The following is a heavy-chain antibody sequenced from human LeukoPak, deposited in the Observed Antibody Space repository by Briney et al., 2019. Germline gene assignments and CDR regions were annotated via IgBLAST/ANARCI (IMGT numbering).Heavy chain of an antibody. CDR1: GYTFTSYG. V-gene: IGHV1-18*01. CDR3: ARANGDYSPFDY. CDR2: ISAYNGNT. D-gene: IGHD4-17*01. Sequence: ASVKVSFKASGYTFTSYGISWVRQAPGQGLEWMGLISAYNGNTNYAQTLQGRVTMTTDTSTSTAYMELSSLRSDDTAVYHCARANGDYSPFDYWGQGTLVTVSS. J-gene: IGHJ4*02.